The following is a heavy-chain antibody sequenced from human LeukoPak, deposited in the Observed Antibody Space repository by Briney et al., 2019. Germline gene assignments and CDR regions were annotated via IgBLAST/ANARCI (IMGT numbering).Heavy chain of an antibody. Sequence: SETLSLTCAVYGGSFSGYYWSWLRQPPGKGLEWLGEINHSGSTNYNPSLKSRVTISVDTSKNQFSLKLSSVTAADTAVYYCARVQYDFWSGYFLDFDYWGQGTLVTVSS. J-gene: IGHJ4*02. CDR1: GGSFSGYY. D-gene: IGHD3-3*01. V-gene: IGHV4-34*01. CDR2: INHSGST. CDR3: ARVQYDFWSGYFLDFDY.